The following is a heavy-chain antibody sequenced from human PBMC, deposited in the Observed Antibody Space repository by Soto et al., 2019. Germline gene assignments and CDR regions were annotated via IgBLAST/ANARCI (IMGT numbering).Heavy chain of an antibody. CDR3: ARDPPYYDSSGYYSATWFDP. D-gene: IGHD3-22*01. Sequence: GASVKVSCKASGYTFTSYGISWVRQAPGQGLEWMGWISAYNGNTNYAQKLQGRVTMTTDTSTSTAYMELRSLRSDDTAVYYCARDPPYYDSSGYYSATWFDPWGQGTLVTVSS. V-gene: IGHV1-18*01. CDR1: GYTFTSYG. J-gene: IGHJ5*02. CDR2: ISAYNGNT.